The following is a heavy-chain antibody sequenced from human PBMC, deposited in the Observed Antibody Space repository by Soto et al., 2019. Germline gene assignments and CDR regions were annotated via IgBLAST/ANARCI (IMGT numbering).Heavy chain of an antibody. CDR2: IFYAGNT. CDR3: ERNSLIDKLQHGMGV. J-gene: IGHJ6*02. Sequence: SETLSLTCTVSGGSIIGYYWSWMRQPPGKGLEWIGYIFYAGNTLYTPSLKSRVTISVDTSKNQFSLKLSSVTAEEKEVYYCERNSLIDKLQHGMGVWGQVTMVTVSS. D-gene: IGHD6-13*01. V-gene: IGHV4-59*01. CDR1: GGSIIGYY.